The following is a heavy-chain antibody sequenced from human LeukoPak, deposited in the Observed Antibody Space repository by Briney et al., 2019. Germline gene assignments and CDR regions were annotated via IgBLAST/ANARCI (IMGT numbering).Heavy chain of an antibody. V-gene: IGHV1-18*01. Sequence: GDSVKVSCKAYGYTFTSYGISWVRQAPGQGLEWMGWISAYNGNTNYAQNLQRRVTMTTHKSRSKDYRELRSVRSAATAVYYCGRGVLDNWGQGTLVSVSS. J-gene: IGHJ4*02. CDR3: GRGVLDN. D-gene: IGHD2-2*03. CDR2: ISAYNGNT. CDR1: GYTFTSYG.